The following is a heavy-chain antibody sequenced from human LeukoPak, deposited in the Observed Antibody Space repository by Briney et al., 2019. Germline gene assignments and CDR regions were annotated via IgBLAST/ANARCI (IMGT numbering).Heavy chain of an antibody. V-gene: IGHV3-23*01. J-gene: IGHJ5*02. D-gene: IGHD6-19*01. Sequence: PGGSLRLSCAASGFTFSSYSMNWVRQAPGKGLEWVSAISGSGGSTYYADSVKGRFTISRDNSKNTLYLQMNSLRAEDTAVYYCAKGSSGWLNWFDPWGQGTLVTVSS. CDR1: GFTFSSYS. CDR2: ISGSGGST. CDR3: AKGSSGWLNWFDP.